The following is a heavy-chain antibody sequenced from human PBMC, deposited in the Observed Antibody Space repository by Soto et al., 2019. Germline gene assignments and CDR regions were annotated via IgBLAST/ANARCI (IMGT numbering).Heavy chain of an antibody. V-gene: IGHV4-59*01. D-gene: IGHD3-16*01. CDR3: ARWGYYYGMDV. CDR2: VYNSGST. CDR1: GGSISIYY. Sequence: SETLSLTCTVSGGSISIYYWSWIRQPPGKGLEWIGYVYNSGSTNYNPSLKSRVIISVDTSKNQFSLKLSSVTAADTAVYHCARWGYYYGMDVWGQGTTVTVSS. J-gene: IGHJ6*02.